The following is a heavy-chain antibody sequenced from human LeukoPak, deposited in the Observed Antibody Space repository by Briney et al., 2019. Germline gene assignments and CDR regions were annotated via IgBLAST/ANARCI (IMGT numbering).Heavy chain of an antibody. D-gene: IGHD2-2*01. J-gene: IGHJ6*03. CDR3: ARSPNLCSSTSCYLSYYYYMDV. V-gene: IGHV4-59*12. Sequence: PSETLSLTCTVSGGSISSYYWSWIRQPPGKGLEWIGYIYYSGSTNYNPSLKSRVTLSVDTSKNQFSLKLSSVTAADTAVYYCARSPNLCSSTSCYLSYYYYMDVWGKGTTVTISS. CDR2: IYYSGST. CDR1: GGSISSYY.